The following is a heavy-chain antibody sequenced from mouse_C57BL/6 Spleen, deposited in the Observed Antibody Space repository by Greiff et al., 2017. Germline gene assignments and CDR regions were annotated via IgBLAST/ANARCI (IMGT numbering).Heavy chain of an antibody. CDR2: IYPGSGNT. V-gene: IGHV1-76*01. D-gene: IGHD3-2*02. Sequence: VQVVESGAELVRPGASVKLSCKASGYTFTDYYINWVKQRPGQGLEWIARIYPGSGNTYYNEKFKGKATLTAEKSSSTAYMQLSSLTSEDSAVYFCARGSDSSGADWFAYWGQGTLVTVSA. CDR1: GYTFTDYY. CDR3: ARGSDSSGADWFAY. J-gene: IGHJ3*01.